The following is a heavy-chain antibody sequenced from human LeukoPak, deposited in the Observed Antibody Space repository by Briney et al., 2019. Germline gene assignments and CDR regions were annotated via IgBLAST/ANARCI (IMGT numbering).Heavy chain of an antibody. CDR2: FYYSGST. CDR3: ARASYYYDSSDPARGVPLDY. CDR1: GGSISSYY. D-gene: IGHD3-22*01. Sequence: PSETLSLTCTVSGGSISSYYWSWIRQPPGKGLEWIGYFYYSGSTNYNPSLKSRVTISVDTSKNQFSLKLSSVTAADTAVYYCARASYYYDSSDPARGVPLDYWGQGTLVTVSS. V-gene: IGHV4-59*01. J-gene: IGHJ4*02.